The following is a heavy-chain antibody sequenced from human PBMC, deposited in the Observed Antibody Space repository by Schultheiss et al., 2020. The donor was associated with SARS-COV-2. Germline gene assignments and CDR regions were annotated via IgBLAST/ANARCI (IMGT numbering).Heavy chain of an antibody. J-gene: IGHJ3*02. D-gene: IGHD3-22*01. V-gene: IGHV1-69*13. CDR3: ARDRQDTYYYDSSGYYDFRAFDI. CDR2: IIPIFGTA. CDR1: GGTFSSYA. Sequence: SVKVSCKASGGTFSSYAISWVRQAPGQGLEWMGGIIPIFGTANYAQKFQGRVTITADESTSTAYMELSSLRSEDTAVYYCARDRQDTYYYDSSGYYDFRAFDIWGQGTMVTVS.